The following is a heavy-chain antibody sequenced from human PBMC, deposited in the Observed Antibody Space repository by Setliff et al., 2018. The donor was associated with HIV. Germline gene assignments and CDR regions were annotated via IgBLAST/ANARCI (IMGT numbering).Heavy chain of an antibody. Sequence: LSLTCTVSGGSITNHYRSWIRQPAGKGLEWSGRIYGSGITSYNPSLQRPVTMSVDTSKNQFSLRLNFVTAADTAVYFCAGESSEVPAFLFDIWGQGNMVTVSS. V-gene: IGHV4-4*07. CDR1: GGSITNHY. CDR3: AGESSEVPAFLFDI. J-gene: IGHJ3*02. D-gene: IGHD2-2*01. CDR2: IYGSGIT.